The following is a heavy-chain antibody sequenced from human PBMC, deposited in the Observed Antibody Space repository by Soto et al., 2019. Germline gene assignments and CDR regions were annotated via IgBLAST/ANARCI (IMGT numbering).Heavy chain of an antibody. J-gene: IGHJ5*02. D-gene: IGHD3-22*01. CDR1: GFTFSSYA. Sequence: VQLLESGGGLVQPGGSLRLSCAASGFTFSSYAMHWVRQAPGKGLEWVAVISYDGSNKYYADSVKGRFTISRDNSKNTLYLQMNSLRAEDTAVYYCARDFDYYDSSGYTWGQGTLVTVSS. V-gene: IGHV3-30-3*01. CDR3: ARDFDYYDSSGYT. CDR2: ISYDGSNK.